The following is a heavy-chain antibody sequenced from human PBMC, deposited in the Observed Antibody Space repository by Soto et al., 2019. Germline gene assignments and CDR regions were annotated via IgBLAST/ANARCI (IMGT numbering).Heavy chain of an antibody. V-gene: IGHV4-59*01. J-gene: IGHJ6*02. D-gene: IGHD3-3*01. CDR1: GGSISGCY. CDR3: ARDTRSGYYTYYYYYGMDV. CDR2: VYYTGST. Sequence: SDPLSLPCSGSGGSISGCYCSWIRQSPGKGLEWLGYVYYTGSTNYSPSLRSRVSISVDTSKNEFSPRLSSVTAADTAVYYCARDTRSGYYTYYYYYGMDVWRQGNTVTVSS.